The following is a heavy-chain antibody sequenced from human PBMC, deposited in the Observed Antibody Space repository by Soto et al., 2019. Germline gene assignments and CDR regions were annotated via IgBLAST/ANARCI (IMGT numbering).Heavy chain of an antibody. J-gene: IGHJ5*02. Sequence: AQLVQSGAEVKTPGPSVTVSCQVSGGSFTSYAFGWVRQAPGQGLEGVGGIFPLFGSPNYAQKIQGRVSIAADRSTSTVSLELTRLPSDDTAVYVCATDPRPHFSNWDTDAWFDTWGQGTLVVVSS. D-gene: IGHD1-1*01. V-gene: IGHV1-69*06. CDR1: GGSFTSYA. CDR2: IFPLFGSP. CDR3: ATDPRPHFSNWDTDAWFDT.